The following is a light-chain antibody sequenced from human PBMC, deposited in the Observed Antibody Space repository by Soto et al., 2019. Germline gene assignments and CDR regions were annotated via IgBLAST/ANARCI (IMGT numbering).Light chain of an antibody. CDR1: SSDVGAYNY. V-gene: IGLV2-14*01. CDR2: DVS. J-gene: IGLJ2*01. Sequence: QSALTQPASVSGSPGQSITISCTGTSSDVGAYNYVSWYQQHPGKAPKLMIYDVSNRPSGVSNRFSGSKSGNTASLTISGLQAEDEADYYGSSYTSSSTLFGGGTKLTVL. CDR3: SSYTSSSTL.